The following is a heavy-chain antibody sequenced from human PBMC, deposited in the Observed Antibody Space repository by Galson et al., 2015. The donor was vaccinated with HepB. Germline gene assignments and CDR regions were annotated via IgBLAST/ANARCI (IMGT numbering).Heavy chain of an antibody. CDR2: IVVGSGNT. CDR1: GGTFSSYT. Sequence: SVKVSCKASGGTFSSYTISWVRQARGQRLEWIGWIVVGSGNTNYAQKFQERVTITRDMSTSTAYMELSSLRSEDTAVYYCAAGLAISYGSGSTPFDPWGQGTLVTASS. V-gene: IGHV1-58*02. CDR3: AAGLAISYGSGSTPFDP. D-gene: IGHD3-10*01. J-gene: IGHJ5*02.